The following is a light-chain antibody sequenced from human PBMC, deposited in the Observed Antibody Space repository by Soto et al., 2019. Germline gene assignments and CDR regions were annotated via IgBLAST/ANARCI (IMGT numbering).Light chain of an antibody. V-gene: IGKV1-33*01. CDR2: DES. J-gene: IGKJ5*01. Sequence: PMTQSQSSLSASVGDRVTITCQASQDINNFVNWFQQKPGKAPKLLIYDESTLKTGVPSRFSGSGSGTDFTFTISSLQPEDFATYYCQQSDDLPTFGQGTRPEI. CDR1: QDINNF. CDR3: QQSDDLPT.